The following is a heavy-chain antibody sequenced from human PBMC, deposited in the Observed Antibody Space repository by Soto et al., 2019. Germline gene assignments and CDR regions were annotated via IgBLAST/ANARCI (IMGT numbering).Heavy chain of an antibody. Sequence: PSETLSLTCTVSGCSISSSSYYWGWNRQPPGKGLEWIGSIYYSGSTYYNPSLKSRVTISVDTSKNQFSLKLSSVTAADTAVYYCARGEWEPDLMLIKGAFDIWGQGTMVTVSS. J-gene: IGHJ3*02. D-gene: IGHD1-26*01. CDR2: IYYSGST. V-gene: IGHV4-39*01. CDR1: GCSISSSSYY. CDR3: ARGEWEPDLMLIKGAFDI.